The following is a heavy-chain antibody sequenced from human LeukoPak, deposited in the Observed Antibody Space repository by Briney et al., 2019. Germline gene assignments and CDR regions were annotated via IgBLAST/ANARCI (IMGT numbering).Heavy chain of an antibody. V-gene: IGHV3-33*01. D-gene: IGHD3-10*01. Sequence: GGSLDLSCAAPELTSRSYGMPWFGQAPARGLEWVAVIWYDGSNKYYADSVKGRFTISRDNSKNTLYLQMNSLRAKDTAVYYCARDMALDYWGQGTLVTVSS. J-gene: IGHJ4*02. CDR2: IWYDGSNK. CDR3: ARDMALDY. CDR1: ELTSRSYG.